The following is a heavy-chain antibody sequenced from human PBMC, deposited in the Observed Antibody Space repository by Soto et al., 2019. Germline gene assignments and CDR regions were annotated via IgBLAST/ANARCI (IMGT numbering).Heavy chain of an antibody. D-gene: IGHD3-3*01. J-gene: IGHJ6*02. Sequence: QVQLQESGPGLVKPSETLSLTCTVSGGSINNYYWIWIWQPPGKGLEWIGYIYSSGGTNYNPSLKSRVTISVDTSKNQFSLKLNSVTAADTAVYYCARLPFLTKGLDVWGQGTTVTVS. CDR2: IYSSGGT. CDR1: GGSINNYY. CDR3: ARLPFLTKGLDV. V-gene: IGHV4-59*01.